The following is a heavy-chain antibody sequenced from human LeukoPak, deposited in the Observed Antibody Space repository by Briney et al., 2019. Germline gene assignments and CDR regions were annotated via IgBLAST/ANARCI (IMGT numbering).Heavy chain of an antibody. CDR1: GFTFDDYA. J-gene: IGHJ4*02. Sequence: PGGSLRLSCAASGFTFDDYAMHWVRQAPGKGLEWVSGISWNSGSIGYADSVMGRFTISRDNAKNSLYLQMNSLRAEDTALYYCAKDIGYSYTGFDYWGQGTLVTVSS. D-gene: IGHD5-18*01. V-gene: IGHV3-9*01. CDR2: ISWNSGSI. CDR3: AKDIGYSYTGFDY.